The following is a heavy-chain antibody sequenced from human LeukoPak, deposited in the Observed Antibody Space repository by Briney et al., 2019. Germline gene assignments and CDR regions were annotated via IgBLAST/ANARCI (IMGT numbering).Heavy chain of an antibody. D-gene: IGHD4-11*01. CDR3: ATQGNYFRISDY. J-gene: IGHJ4*02. V-gene: IGHV4-39*01. CDR2: IYYSGRT. Sequence: SETLSLTCTVSGGSIRSSSYYWGWIRQPPGKGLEWIGVIYYSGRTYYNPSLKSRVTISVDTSNNHFSLKLTSVTAADTAVYYCATQGNYFRISDYGGQGTLVTVSS. CDR1: GGSIRSSSYY.